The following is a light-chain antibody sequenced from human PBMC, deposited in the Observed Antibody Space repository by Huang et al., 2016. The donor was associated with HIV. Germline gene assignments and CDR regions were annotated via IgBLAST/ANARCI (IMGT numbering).Light chain of an antibody. V-gene: IGKV1-12*01. CDR2: AAS. J-gene: IGKJ4*01. CDR1: PHISSY. Sequence: DIQMTQSPSSVSASVGDRVTSTCRASPHISSYLAWYQQRPGKAPNLLIYAASSLQGGVPPRFSGSGSGTNFTLPISNLQPKDSATYYCQQANSIPPTFGGGTKVEIK. CDR3: QQANSIPPT.